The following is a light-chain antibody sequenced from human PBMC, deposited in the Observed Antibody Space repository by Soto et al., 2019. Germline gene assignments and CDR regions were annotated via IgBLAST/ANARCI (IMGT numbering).Light chain of an antibody. CDR1: QSISSNF. J-gene: IGKJ1*01. V-gene: IGKV3D-20*02. Sequence: EIVLTQSPGTLSLSPGERATLSCRASQSISSNFLAWYQQKPGQAPRLFIYDASNRATGIPDRFSGSGSGTEFTLTISSLQSEDFAVYYCQQFRNWPWMFGQGTKVDIK. CDR3: QQFRNWPWM. CDR2: DAS.